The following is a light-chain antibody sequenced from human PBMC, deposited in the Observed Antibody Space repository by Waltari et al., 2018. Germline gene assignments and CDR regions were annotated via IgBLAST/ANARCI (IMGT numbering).Light chain of an antibody. V-gene: IGLV3-21*02. CDR3: EVLDKSSFQVV. Sequence: SYQLTQPPSVSVAPGQTATITCGGNGIGSKSVNWYQQKPGQAPVLAVDDDDKRPSVLPERVSGSNSGNTATLTIRRVAAGDEADYYCEVLDKSSFQVVFGGGTRLTVL. CDR2: DDD. CDR1: GIGSKS. J-gene: IGLJ2*01.